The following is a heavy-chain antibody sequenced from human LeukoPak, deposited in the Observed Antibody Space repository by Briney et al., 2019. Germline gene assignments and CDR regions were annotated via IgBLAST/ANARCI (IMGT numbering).Heavy chain of an antibody. CDR1: GGTFSSYA. V-gene: IGHV1-69*13. CDR3: ATHTTVVPAAIYYYYGMDV. D-gene: IGHD2-2*02. Sequence: ASVKVSCKASGGTFSSYAISWVRQAPGQGLEWMGGIIPIFGTANYAQKFQGRVTITADESTSTAYMELSSLRSEDTAVYYCATHTTVVPAAIYYYYGMDVWGKGTTVTVSS. CDR2: IIPIFGTA. J-gene: IGHJ6*04.